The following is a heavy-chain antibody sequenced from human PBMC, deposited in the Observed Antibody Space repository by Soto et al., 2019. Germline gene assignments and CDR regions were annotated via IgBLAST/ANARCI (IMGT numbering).Heavy chain of an antibody. CDR3: ARDGPWIQLWGV. CDR1: GGTFSGYY. Sequence: PSETLSLTCAVYGGTFSGYYWSWIRQPPGKGLEWIGEINHSGSTNYNPSLKSRVTISVDTSKNQFSLKLSSVTAADTAVYYCARDGPWIQLWGVWGQGTTVTV. CDR2: INHSGST. D-gene: IGHD5-18*01. J-gene: IGHJ6*02. V-gene: IGHV4-34*01.